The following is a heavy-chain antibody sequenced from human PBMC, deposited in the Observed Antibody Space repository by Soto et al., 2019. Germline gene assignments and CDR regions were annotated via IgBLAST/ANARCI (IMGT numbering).Heavy chain of an antibody. Sequence: GGSLSLSCAPPGFTFSSYTMHWVRKTPDKGLENMIGISYDGSNKYYADSVKGRFTISRDNSKNTLYLQINSLKAEDTAVYYCARDTAYCGGDYYSGLYYYYGMDVWGQGTTVTVSS. D-gene: IGHD2-21*02. CDR2: ISYDGSNK. J-gene: IGHJ6*02. V-gene: IGHV3-30*01. CDR1: GFTFSSYT. CDR3: ARDTAYCGGDYYSGLYYYYGMDV.